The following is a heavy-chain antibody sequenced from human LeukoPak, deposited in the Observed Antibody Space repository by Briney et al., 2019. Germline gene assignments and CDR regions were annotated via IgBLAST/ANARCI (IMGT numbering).Heavy chain of an antibody. V-gene: IGHV4-61*08. CDR1: GGSISSGGYY. Sequence: SETLSLTCTVSGGSISSGGYYWSWIRQHPGKGLEWIGYIYYSGSTNYNPSLKSRVTISVDTSKNQFSLKLSSVTAADTAVYYCARGFRVRGVPAMGYYYYYYMDVWGKGTTVTVSS. CDR3: ARGFRVRGVPAMGYYYYYYMDV. CDR2: IYYSGST. J-gene: IGHJ6*03. D-gene: IGHD3-10*01.